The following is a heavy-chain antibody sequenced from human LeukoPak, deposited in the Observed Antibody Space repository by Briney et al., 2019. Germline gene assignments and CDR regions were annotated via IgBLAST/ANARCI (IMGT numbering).Heavy chain of an antibody. CDR2: IYYSGST. CDR1: GGTFSSYGIS. J-gene: IGHJ4*02. D-gene: IGHD1-14*01. V-gene: IGHV4-39*01. CDR3: ARHPYNRYYFDY. Sequence: SCKASGGTFSSYGISWVRQAPGQGLEWIGSIYYSGSTYYNPSLKSRVTISVDTSKNQFSLKLTSVTAADTAVYYCARHPYNRYYFDYWGQGTLVTVSS.